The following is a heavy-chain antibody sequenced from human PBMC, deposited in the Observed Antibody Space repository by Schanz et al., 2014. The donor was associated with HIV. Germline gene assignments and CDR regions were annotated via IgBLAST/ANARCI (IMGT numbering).Heavy chain of an antibody. CDR1: GFTFDSQS. D-gene: IGHD5-18*01. CDR3: AKDRNGYNQPIES. CDR2: ISGGGRDK. V-gene: IGHV3-23*01. Sequence: EVQLLESGGGLVQPGGSLRLSCEASGFTFDSQSMNWVRQAPGKGLEYVATISGGGRDKYYADSVRGRVTISRDNPKNTLYLQIDSLRVEDTAMYYCAKDRNGYNQPIESWGHGTLVSVSS. J-gene: IGHJ5*01.